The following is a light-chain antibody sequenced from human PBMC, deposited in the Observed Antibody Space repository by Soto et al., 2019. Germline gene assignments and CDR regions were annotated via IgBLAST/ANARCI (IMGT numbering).Light chain of an antibody. CDR1: QTIGTY. J-gene: IGKJ1*01. CDR2: DAS. V-gene: IGKV1-39*01. Sequence: IEVTQSPSSLAASLGDRVTITCRASQTIGTYVNWYRQKSGAAPELLIYDASTLQSGVPSRFRGGASGTDFTLTISSLQLDDFATYYCQQSYNTTLTFGQGTKVDI. CDR3: QQSYNTTLT.